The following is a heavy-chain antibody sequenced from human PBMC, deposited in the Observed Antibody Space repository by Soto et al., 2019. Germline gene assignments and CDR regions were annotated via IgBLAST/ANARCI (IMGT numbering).Heavy chain of an antibody. D-gene: IGHD5-12*01. CDR2: MSANSGNT. CDR1: GYTFTSYG. CDR3: ARGNFRGYDYLYYFDY. Sequence: ASVKVSCKASGYTFTSYGISWVRQAPGQGLEWMGWMSANSGNTGYAQKFQGRVTMTRNTSISTAYMELSSLRSEDTAVYYCARGNFRGYDYLYYFDYWGQGTLVTVSS. J-gene: IGHJ4*02. V-gene: IGHV1-8*02.